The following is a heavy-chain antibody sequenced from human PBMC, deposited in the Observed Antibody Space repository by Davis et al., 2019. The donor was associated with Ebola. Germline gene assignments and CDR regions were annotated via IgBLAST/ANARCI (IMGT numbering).Heavy chain of an antibody. D-gene: IGHD2-2*01. J-gene: IGHJ3*01. CDR2: IYYTGRT. Sequence: PSETLSLTCAVSGGSISSSRYYWGWIRQPPGKGLEWIGTIYYTGRTYDNPSLKSRVTISGDTSKKRFSLTLNSVTAADTAVYYCARGGLVPAALYLWGQGAMVTVSS. CDR3: ARGGLVPAALYL. V-gene: IGHV4-39*07. CDR1: GGSISSSRYY.